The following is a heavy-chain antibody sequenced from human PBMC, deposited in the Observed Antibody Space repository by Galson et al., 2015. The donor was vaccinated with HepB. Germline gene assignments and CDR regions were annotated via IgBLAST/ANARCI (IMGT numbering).Heavy chain of an antibody. Sequence: SVKVSCKASGYTFTSYGISWVRQAPGQGLEWMGGIIPIFGTANYAQKFQGRVTITADESTSTAYMELGSLRSEDTAVYYCASQKGGQQLDSDYWGQGTLVTVSS. V-gene: IGHV1-69*13. CDR1: GYTFTSYG. CDR3: ASQKGGQQLDSDY. D-gene: IGHD6-13*01. CDR2: IIPIFGTA. J-gene: IGHJ4*02.